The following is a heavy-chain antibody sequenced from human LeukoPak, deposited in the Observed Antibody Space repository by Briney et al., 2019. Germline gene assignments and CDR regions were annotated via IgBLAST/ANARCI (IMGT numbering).Heavy chain of an antibody. CDR3: ARDRDYDSSGYFDAFDI. V-gene: IGHV1-24*01. CDR2: FDHDDGET. D-gene: IGHD3-22*01. Sequence: ASVKVSCKVSGYTLTELSMHWVRQAPGKGLEWMGGFDHDDGETIYAQKSQGRVTMTEDTSTDTAYMELSSMRSAATAVYYCARDRDYDSSGYFDAFDIWGRGTMVTVSS. J-gene: IGHJ3*02. CDR1: GYTLTELS.